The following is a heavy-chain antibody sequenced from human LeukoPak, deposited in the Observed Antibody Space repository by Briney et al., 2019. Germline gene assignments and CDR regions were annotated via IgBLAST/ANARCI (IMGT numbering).Heavy chain of an antibody. CDR1: GFTFSSYW. J-gene: IGHJ4*02. CDR3: AKDGAYDSSGYLDY. Sequence: GGSLRLSCAASGFTFSSYWMSWVRQAPGKGLEWVANIKQDGSEKYYVDSVKGRFTISRDNAKNSLYLQMNSLRAEDTALYYCAKDGAYDSSGYLDYWGQGTLVTVSS. D-gene: IGHD3-22*01. V-gene: IGHV3-7*03. CDR2: IKQDGSEK.